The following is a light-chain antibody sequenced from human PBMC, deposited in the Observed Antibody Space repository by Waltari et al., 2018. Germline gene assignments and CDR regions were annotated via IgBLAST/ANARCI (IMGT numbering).Light chain of an antibody. J-gene: IGKJ2*01. CDR3: QQYNKWPPYT. V-gene: IGKV3-15*01. Sequence: EIVMTQSPATLSVSPGERATLSCRASQSVGSDLAWYQQKPGRAPNLLIHGASTRVTGIPARFSGSGSGTEFTHTISSLQSEDFAVYYCQQYNKWPPYTFGQGTKLEIK. CDR1: QSVGSD. CDR2: GAS.